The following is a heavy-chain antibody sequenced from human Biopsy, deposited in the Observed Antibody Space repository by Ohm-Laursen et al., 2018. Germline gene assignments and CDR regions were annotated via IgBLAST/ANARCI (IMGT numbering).Heavy chain of an antibody. J-gene: IGHJ4*02. Sequence: GSLRLSCAASGFNLSAFALHWVRQASGRGLEWVGRIKKKSNNDATAYAESMKGRFSIFRDDSKSTSFLQMNSLKIEDTAVYFCTRSAGYGYDYWGQGSLVTVSS. CDR1: GFNLSAFA. CDR2: IKKKSNNDAT. V-gene: IGHV3-73*01. CDR3: TRSAGYGYDY. D-gene: IGHD5-12*01.